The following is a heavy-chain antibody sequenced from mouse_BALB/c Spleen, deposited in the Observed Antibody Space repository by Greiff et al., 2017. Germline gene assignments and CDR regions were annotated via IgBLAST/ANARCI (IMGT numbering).Heavy chain of an antibody. CDR2: IDPYDSAT. J-gene: IGHJ3*01. V-gene: IGHV1-52*01. Sequence: VQLQQPGAELVRPGASVKLSCKASGYTFTSYWMNWVKQTPEQGLEWIGRIDPYDSATHYNQKFEDKAILTVDKSSSTAYMQLSSLTSADSAVYYCARDGNFWFAYWGQGTLVTVSA. D-gene: IGHD2-1*01. CDR1: GYTFTSYW. CDR3: ARDGNFWFAY.